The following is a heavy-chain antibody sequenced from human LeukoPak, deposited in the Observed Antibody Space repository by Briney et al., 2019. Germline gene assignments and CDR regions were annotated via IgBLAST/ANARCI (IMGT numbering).Heavy chain of an antibody. CDR1: GFPFSSYG. CDR3: ASPADSSGYYPVVY. Sequence: GGSLRLSCAASGFPFSSYGMHWVRQAPGKGLECVSAISGNGASTYYANSVKGRFTISRDNSKNTLYLQMGSLRLEDMAVYYCASPADSSGYYPVVYWGQGTLVTVSS. D-gene: IGHD3-22*01. V-gene: IGHV3-64*01. CDR2: ISGNGAST. J-gene: IGHJ4*02.